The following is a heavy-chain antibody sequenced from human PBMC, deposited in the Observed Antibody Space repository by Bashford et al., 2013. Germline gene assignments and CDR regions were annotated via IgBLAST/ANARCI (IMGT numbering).Heavy chain of an antibody. Sequence: ASVKVSCKASGYTFTSYGISWVRQAPGQGLEWMGWISAYNGNTNYAQKLQGRVTMTTDTSTSTAYMELRSLRSDDTAVYYCARERGDIVVVPAALTYYYYYGMDVWGQRDHGHRLL. D-gene: IGHD2-2*01. CDR2: ISAYNGNT. CDR1: GYTFTSYG. CDR3: ARERGDIVVVPAALTYYYYYGMDV. V-gene: IGHV1-18*01. J-gene: IGHJ6*02.